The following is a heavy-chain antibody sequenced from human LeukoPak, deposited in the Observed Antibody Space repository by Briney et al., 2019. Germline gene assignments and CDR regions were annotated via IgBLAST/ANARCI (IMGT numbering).Heavy chain of an antibody. CDR3: AKDHLLYTSGWYPPDY. CDR2: IRYDGSNK. J-gene: IGHJ4*02. D-gene: IGHD6-19*01. CDR1: GFTFSSYS. Sequence: GGSLRLSCAASGFTFSSYSMHWVRQAPGKGLEWVAFIRYDGSNKYYADSVKGRFTISRDNSNNTLYLQMNSLRAEDTAVYYCAKDHLLYTSGWYPPDYWGQGTLVTVSS. V-gene: IGHV3-30*02.